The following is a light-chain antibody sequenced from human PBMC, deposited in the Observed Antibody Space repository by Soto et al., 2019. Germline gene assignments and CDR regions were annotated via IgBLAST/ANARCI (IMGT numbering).Light chain of an antibody. CDR1: QSVSSSY. CDR3: QQYGSSPGCT. J-gene: IGKJ1*01. CDR2: GAS. Sequence: EIVLTQSPGTLSLSPGERATLSCRASQSVSSSYLAWYQQKPGQAPRLLIYGASSRATGIPDRFSGSGSGTDFTLTISRLEPEDFAVYYCQQYGSSPGCTFGQGTKV. V-gene: IGKV3-20*01.